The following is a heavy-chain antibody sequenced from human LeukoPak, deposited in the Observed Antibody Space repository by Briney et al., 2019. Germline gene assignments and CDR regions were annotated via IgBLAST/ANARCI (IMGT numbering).Heavy chain of an antibody. CDR2: IRTKSYGATT. V-gene: IGHV3-49*03. CDR1: GFTFGDYV. Sequence: GGSLRLSCTASGFTFGDYVVSWFRQAPGKGLEWVGFIRTKSYGATTEYAASVKGRFTISRDDSESIAYLQMNSLKTEDTAVYYCTRGSDTIFGVARDGFDSWGQGTLVTVSS. J-gene: IGHJ4*02. CDR3: TRGSDTIFGVARDGFDS. D-gene: IGHD3-3*01.